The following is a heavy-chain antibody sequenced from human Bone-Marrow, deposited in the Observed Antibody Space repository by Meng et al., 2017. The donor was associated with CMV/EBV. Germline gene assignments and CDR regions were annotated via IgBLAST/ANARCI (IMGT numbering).Heavy chain of an antibody. CDR1: GDSIRSRDHY. CDR3: AREGLWSGWTREYGMDV. D-gene: IGHD3-3*01. J-gene: IGHJ6*02. CDR2: IFYTGNA. Sequence: SETLSLTCTVYGDSIRSRDHYWVWVRQTPGKGLEWIGNIFYTGNAYQNPSLKSRVSMSVDTSKNHFSLRLTSVTAADTGVYYCAREGLWSGWTREYGMDVWGQGTTVTVSS. V-gene: IGHV4-39*02.